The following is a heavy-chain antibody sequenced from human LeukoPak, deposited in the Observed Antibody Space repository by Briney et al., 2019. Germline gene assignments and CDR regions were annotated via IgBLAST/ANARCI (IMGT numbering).Heavy chain of an antibody. CDR2: MNPNSGNT. D-gene: IGHD2-15*01. J-gene: IGHJ5*02. CDR3: ARGVGYCSGGSCYYTTVYNWFDP. V-gene: IGHV1-8*01. Sequence: ASVKVSCKXSGYTFTSYDINWVRQATGQGLEWMGWMNPNSGNTGYAQTFQGRVTMTRNTSISTAYMELSSLRSEDAAVYYCARGVGYCSGGSCYYTTVYNWFDPWGQGTLVTVSS. CDR1: GYTFTSYD.